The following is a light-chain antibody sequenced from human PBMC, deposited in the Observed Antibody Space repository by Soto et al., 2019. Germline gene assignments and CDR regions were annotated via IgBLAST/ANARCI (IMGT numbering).Light chain of an antibody. CDR3: CSYAGSNTWV. V-gene: IGLV2-14*01. J-gene: IGLJ3*02. CDR1: NGDVGAYDY. Sequence: QSALTQPASVSGSPGQSITISCTGTNGDVGAYDYVSWYQQHPGKAPKLMISQVNNRPSGVSNRFSGSKFGNTASLTVSGLQVEDEADYYCCSYAGSNTWVFGGGTQLTVL. CDR2: QVN.